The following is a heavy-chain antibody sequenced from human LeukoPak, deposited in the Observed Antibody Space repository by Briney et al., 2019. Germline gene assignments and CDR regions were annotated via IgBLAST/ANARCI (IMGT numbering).Heavy chain of an antibody. CDR1: EFDFSSHA. J-gene: IGHJ4*02. Sequence: GGSQRLSCAASEFDFSSHAMTWVRQAPGKGLEWVSAISISGSKTYYADSVKGRFTISRDNSKNTLYLQMNSLRAEDTAVYYCANEIRPNDYWGQGTQVTVSS. V-gene: IGHV3-23*01. D-gene: IGHD4-17*01. CDR3: ANEIRPNDY. CDR2: ISISGSKT.